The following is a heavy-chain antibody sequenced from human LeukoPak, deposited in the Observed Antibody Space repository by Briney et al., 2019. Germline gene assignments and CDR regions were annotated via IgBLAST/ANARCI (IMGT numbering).Heavy chain of an antibody. CDR3: ARNSSSWYYFDY. Sequence: GGSLRLSCAASQFTFGYYTMNWVRQAPGKGPEWVSSISSSGRFTHYGDAVKGRFTISRDNAKNSLYLQMNSLRADDTAVYYCARNSSSWYYFDYWGQGTLVTVSS. CDR2: ISSSGRFT. CDR1: QFTFGYYT. J-gene: IGHJ4*02. D-gene: IGHD6-13*01. V-gene: IGHV3-21*01.